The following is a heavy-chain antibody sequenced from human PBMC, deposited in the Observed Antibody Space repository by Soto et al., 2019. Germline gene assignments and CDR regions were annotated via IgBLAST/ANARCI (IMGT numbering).Heavy chain of an antibody. CDR2: IKQDGSEK. Sequence: EVQLVESGGGLVQPGGSLRLSCAASGFTFSSYWMSWVRKAPGKGLEWVANIKQDGSEKYYVDSVKGRFTISRDNAKNSLYLQMNSLRAEDTAVYYCARGTRNIVVVVAAKYWGQGTLVTVSS. CDR3: ARGTRNIVVVVAAKY. V-gene: IGHV3-7*01. CDR1: GFTFSSYW. D-gene: IGHD2-15*01. J-gene: IGHJ4*02.